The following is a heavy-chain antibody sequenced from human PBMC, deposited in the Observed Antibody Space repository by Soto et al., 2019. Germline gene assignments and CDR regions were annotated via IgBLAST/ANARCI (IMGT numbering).Heavy chain of an antibody. V-gene: IGHV4-39*01. Sequence: SETLSLTCTVSGGSISSSSYYRGWIRQPPGKGLEWIGSIYYSGSTYYNPSLKSRVTISVDTSKNQFSLKLSSVTAADTAVYYCARPRSYSSSSGEYGMDVWGQGTTVTVSS. D-gene: IGHD6-6*01. CDR2: IYYSGST. CDR3: ARPRSYSSSSGEYGMDV. CDR1: GGSISSSSYY. J-gene: IGHJ6*02.